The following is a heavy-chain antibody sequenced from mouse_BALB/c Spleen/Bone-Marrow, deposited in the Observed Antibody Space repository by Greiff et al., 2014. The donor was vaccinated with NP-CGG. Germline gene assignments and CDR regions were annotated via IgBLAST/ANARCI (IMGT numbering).Heavy chain of an antibody. V-gene: IGHV5-6-3*01. Sequence: VQLKESGGGLVQPGGSLKLSCAASGFTFSNYGMSWVRQTPDKRLEMIATINVNGDTTYHPDSVKGRFTISRDNVKNTLYLQMSSLKSEDTAMYYCARGYDYSSWFAYWGQGTLVTVSA. D-gene: IGHD2-4*01. CDR3: ARGYDYSSWFAY. CDR2: INVNGDTT. J-gene: IGHJ3*01. CDR1: GFTFSNYG.